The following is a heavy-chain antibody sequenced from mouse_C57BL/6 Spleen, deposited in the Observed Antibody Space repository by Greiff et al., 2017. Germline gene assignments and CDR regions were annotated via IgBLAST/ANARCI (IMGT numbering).Heavy chain of an antibody. CDR3: ARNGEGAYYFDY. V-gene: IGHV5-17*01. Sequence: EVKVVESGGGLVKPGGSLKLSCAASGFTFSDYGMHWVRQAPEKGLEWVAYISSGSSTIYYADTVKGRFTISRDNAKNTLFLQMTSLRSEDTAMYYCARNGEGAYYFDYWGQGTTLTVSS. J-gene: IGHJ2*01. D-gene: IGHD1-1*01. CDR2: ISSGSSTI. CDR1: GFTFSDYG.